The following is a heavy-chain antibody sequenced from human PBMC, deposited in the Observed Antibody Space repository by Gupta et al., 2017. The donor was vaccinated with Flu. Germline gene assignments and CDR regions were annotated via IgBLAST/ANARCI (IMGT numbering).Heavy chain of an antibody. V-gene: IGHV3-23*01. Sequence: ELEWVSSVSRGGDITYDADFMKCRLTISRANSKNTLYLQMNGLTAEDTAVYYGAKDVDGSGCLPTCGWGGWGQGTTGTVSS. CDR2: VSRGGDIT. D-gene: IGHD6-19*01. CDR3: AKDVDGSGCLPTCGWGG. J-gene: IGHJ3*01.